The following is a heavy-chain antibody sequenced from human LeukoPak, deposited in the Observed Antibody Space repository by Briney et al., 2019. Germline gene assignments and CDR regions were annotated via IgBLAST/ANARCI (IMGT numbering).Heavy chain of an antibody. CDR1: GGSISGSSYY. J-gene: IGHJ5*02. D-gene: IGHD6-19*01. V-gene: IGHV4-39*07. CDR3: AREGSSGCYPNWFDP. CDR2: IYSSGST. Sequence: SETLSLTCTVSGGSISGSSYYWGWIRQPPGKGLEWIGSIYSSGSTYYNPSLKSRVTLSVDASKNQFSLKLSAVTAADTAVYYCAREGSSGCYPNWFDPWGQGTLVTASS.